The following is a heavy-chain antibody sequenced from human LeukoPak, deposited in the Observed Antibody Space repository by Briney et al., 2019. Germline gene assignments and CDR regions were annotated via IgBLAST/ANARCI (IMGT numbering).Heavy chain of an antibody. Sequence: PGGSLRLSCAASGFTFSSYSMNWVRQAPGKGLEWVSYISSSGSTIYYADSVKGRFTISRDNAKNSLYLQMNSLRAEDTAVYYCARDPGTDAFDIWGQGTMVTVSS. CDR2: ISSSGSTI. V-gene: IGHV3-48*01. CDR3: ARDPGTDAFDI. CDR1: GFTFSSYS. D-gene: IGHD1-1*01. J-gene: IGHJ3*02.